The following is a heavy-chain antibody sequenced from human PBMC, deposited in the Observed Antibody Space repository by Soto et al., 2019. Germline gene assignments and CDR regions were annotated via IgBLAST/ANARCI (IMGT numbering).Heavy chain of an antibody. J-gene: IGHJ5*02. CDR1: GGSISSYY. CDR3: ARAGVPAAPTTWFDP. V-gene: IGHV4-59*01. D-gene: IGHD2-2*01. Sequence: SETLSLTCTVSGGSISSYYWSWIRQPPGKGLEWIGYIYYSGSTNYNPSLKSRVTISVDTSKNQFSLKLSSVTAADTAVYYCARAGVPAAPTTWFDPWGQGTLVSVSS. CDR2: IYYSGST.